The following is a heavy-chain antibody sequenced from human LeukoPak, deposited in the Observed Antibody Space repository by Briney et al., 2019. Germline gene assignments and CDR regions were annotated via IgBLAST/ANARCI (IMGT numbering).Heavy chain of an antibody. CDR2: INHNGNVN. CDR3: ARGGGLDI. CDR1: GFTFSSYW. D-gene: IGHD3-16*01. J-gene: IGHJ6*02. V-gene: IGHV3-7*03. Sequence: GRSLRLSCAASGFTFSSYWMNWARQAPGKGLEWVASINHNGNVNYYVDSVKGRFTISRDNAKNSLYLQMSNLRAEDTAVYFCARGGGLDIWGQGATVTVSS.